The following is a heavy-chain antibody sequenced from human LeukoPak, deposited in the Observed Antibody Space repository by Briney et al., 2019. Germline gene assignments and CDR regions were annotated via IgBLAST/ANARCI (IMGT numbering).Heavy chain of an antibody. CDR3: ARTPGYYDSSVADY. V-gene: IGHV4-39*01. J-gene: IGHJ4*02. D-gene: IGHD3-22*01. CDR2: IYYSGST. CDR1: GGSISSSSYY. Sequence: SETPSLTCTVSGGSISSSSYYWGWIRQPPGKGLEWIGSIYYSGSTYYNPSLKSRVTISVDTSKNQFSLKLSSVTAADTAVYYCARTPGYYDSSVADYWGQGTLVTVSS.